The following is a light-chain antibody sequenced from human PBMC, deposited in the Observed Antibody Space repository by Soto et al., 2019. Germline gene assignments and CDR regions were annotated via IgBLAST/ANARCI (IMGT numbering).Light chain of an antibody. CDR3: QQYKNWPPYT. Sequence: EIVMTQSPATLSVSPGERATLSCRASQSVSSNLAWYQQKPGQAPRLLIYSASTRATGIPARFSGSGSGTEFTLTISNLQSEDFAVYYCQQYKNWPPYTFGQGTKVEIK. CDR2: SAS. CDR1: QSVSSN. V-gene: IGKV3-15*01. J-gene: IGKJ2*01.